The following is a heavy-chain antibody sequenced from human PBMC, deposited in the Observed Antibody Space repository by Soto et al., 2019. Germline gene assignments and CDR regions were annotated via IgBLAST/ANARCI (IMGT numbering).Heavy chain of an antibody. CDR1: GYTYTEYP. Sequence: QVQLVQSGAEVKKPGASVKVSCKTSGYTYTEYPIHWVRQAPGQGLEWMGWINVGNGNAKYSQKFQGRFTMTRYTSASSVYMELSSVGSEGTAVYYCTSSSEWGYWGQGTRVTVSS. CDR2: INVGNGNA. J-gene: IGHJ4*02. D-gene: IGHD2-8*01. CDR3: TSSSEWGY. V-gene: IGHV1-3*01.